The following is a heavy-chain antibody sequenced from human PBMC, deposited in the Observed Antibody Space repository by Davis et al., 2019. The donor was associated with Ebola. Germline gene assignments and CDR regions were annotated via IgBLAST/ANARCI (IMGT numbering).Heavy chain of an antibody. CDR1: GFTFSRYT. J-gene: IGHJ4*02. CDR3: AREADYYDSSGYSHYFDY. V-gene: IGHV3-21*01. D-gene: IGHD3-22*01. CDR2: ISSSSSYI. Sequence: PGGSLRLSCAASGFTFSRYTMNWVRQAPGKGLEWVSSISSSSSYIYYADSVKGRFTISRDNAKNSLYLQMNSLRAGDTAVYYCAREADYYDSSGYSHYFDYWGQGTLVTASS.